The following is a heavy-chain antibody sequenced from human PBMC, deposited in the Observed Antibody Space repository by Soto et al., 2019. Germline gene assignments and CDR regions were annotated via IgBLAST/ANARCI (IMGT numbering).Heavy chain of an antibody. CDR3: AKQYSSGSGSLTDY. CDR2: ISGSGGST. V-gene: IGHV3-23*01. Sequence: PGWSLRLSCAASGFTFSSYAMSWVRQAPGKGLEWVSAISGSGGSTYYADSVKGRFTISRDNSKNTLYLRMNSLRAEDTAVYYRAKQYSSGSGSLTDYWGQGTLVTVSS. J-gene: IGHJ4*02. D-gene: IGHD6-19*01. CDR1: GFTFSSYA.